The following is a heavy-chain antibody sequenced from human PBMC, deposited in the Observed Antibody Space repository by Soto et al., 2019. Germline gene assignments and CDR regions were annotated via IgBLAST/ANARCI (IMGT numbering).Heavy chain of an antibody. CDR3: ARDRTRRIAAAGMGYYYGMDV. V-gene: IGHV4-59*01. CDR1: GGSISSYY. J-gene: IGHJ6*02. D-gene: IGHD6-13*01. Sequence: SETLSLTCAVSGGSISSYYWSWIRQPPGKGLEWIGYIYYSGSTNYNPSLKSRVTISVDTSKNQFSLKLSSVTAADTAVYYCARDRTRRIAAAGMGYYYGMDVWGQGTTVTVSS. CDR2: IYYSGST.